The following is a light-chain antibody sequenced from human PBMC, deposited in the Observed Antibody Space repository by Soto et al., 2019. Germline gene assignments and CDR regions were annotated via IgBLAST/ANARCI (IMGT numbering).Light chain of an antibody. CDR1: KLGDKY. CDR2: QDT. V-gene: IGLV3-1*01. J-gene: IGLJ2*01. Sequence: SYELTQPPSVSVSPGQTASITCSRDKLGDKYACWYQQKPGQSPVLVIYQDTKRPSGIPERFSGSSSGNTATLTISGTQAMDEADYYCQAWDSSTVVFGGGTKVTVL. CDR3: QAWDSSTVV.